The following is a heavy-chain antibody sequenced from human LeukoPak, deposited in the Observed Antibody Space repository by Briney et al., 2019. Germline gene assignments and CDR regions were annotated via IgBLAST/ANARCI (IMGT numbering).Heavy chain of an antibody. Sequence: SETLSLTYTVSGGSISGYYWSWIRQPPGKGPEWIGYIYYSGSTNYNPSLKSRVTISVDTSKNQFSLKMNSVTAADTAVYYCARLASSGWSHCDYWGQGTLVTVSS. CDR2: IYYSGST. V-gene: IGHV4-59*08. J-gene: IGHJ4*02. CDR3: ARLASSGWSHCDY. CDR1: GGSISGYY. D-gene: IGHD6-19*01.